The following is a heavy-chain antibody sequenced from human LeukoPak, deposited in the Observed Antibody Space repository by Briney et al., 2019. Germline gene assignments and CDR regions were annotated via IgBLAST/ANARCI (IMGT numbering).Heavy chain of an antibody. Sequence: GGSLRLSCAASAFTFSVYGMHWVRQAPGKGPEWVAFIRSHGKNQYYADSVKGRFTVSRDNSNNILYLQLNSLTAEDTATYYCAKEDWFDPWGQGTLVTVSS. V-gene: IGHV3-30*02. CDR2: IRSHGKNQ. CDR1: AFTFSVYG. J-gene: IGHJ5*02. CDR3: AKEDWFDP.